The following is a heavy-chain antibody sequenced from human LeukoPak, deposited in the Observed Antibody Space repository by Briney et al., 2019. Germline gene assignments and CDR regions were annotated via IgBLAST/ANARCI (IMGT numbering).Heavy chain of an antibody. J-gene: IGHJ4*02. CDR2: IYTSGST. D-gene: IGHD3-3*01. V-gene: IGHV4-4*07. CDR1: GGFISSYY. Sequence: SETLSLTCTVSGGFISSYYWSWIRQPAGKGLEWIGRIYTSGSTNYNPSLKSRVTMSVDTSKNQFSLKLSSVTAADTAVYYCARGPMFFGVAYCDYWGQGTLVTVSS. CDR3: ARGPMFFGVAYCDY.